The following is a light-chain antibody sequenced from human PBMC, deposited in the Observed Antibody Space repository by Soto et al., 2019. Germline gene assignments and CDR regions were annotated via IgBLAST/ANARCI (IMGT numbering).Light chain of an antibody. J-gene: IGLJ2*01. CDR1: SSDVGGYNY. V-gene: IGLV2-14*01. CDR3: SSYTGSSTYVV. Sequence: QSALTQPASVSGSPGQSITISCTGTSSDVGGYNYVSWYQQHPGKAPKLMIYDVNNRPSGVSNRFSGSKSGNTASLTISGLXXXXXXXYYCSSYTGSSTYVVFGGGTKLTVL. CDR2: DVN.